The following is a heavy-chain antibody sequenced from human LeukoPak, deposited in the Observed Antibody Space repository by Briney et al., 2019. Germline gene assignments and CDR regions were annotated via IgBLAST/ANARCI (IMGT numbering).Heavy chain of an antibody. D-gene: IGHD2-21*01. CDR3: ARGLCGGDCYDY. CDR1: GFTFSSYH. Sequence: GGSLILSCAASGFTFSSYHINWVRQAPGKGLEWVSSISYNSEDIYYADSVKGRFTISRDNAKNSLYLQMNSLRAEDTAVYYCARGLCGGDCYDYWGQGTLVTVSS. J-gene: IGHJ4*02. V-gene: IGHV3-21*01. CDR2: ISYNSEDI.